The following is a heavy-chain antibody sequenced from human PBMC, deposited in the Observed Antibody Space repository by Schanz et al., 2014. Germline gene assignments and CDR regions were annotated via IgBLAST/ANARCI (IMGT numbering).Heavy chain of an antibody. J-gene: IGHJ4*02. CDR2: IWYDGSKT. CDR1: GFSFDNYG. Sequence: QVQLVESGGGVVQPGGSLRLSCAASGFSFDNYGMHWVRQAPGKGLEWVGVIWYDGSKTYYADSVRGRFTISRDNAKNSLYLQMNSLRDEDTALYYCARDVLGMQGYYFDYWGQGTLVTVSS. V-gene: IGHV3-33*01. CDR3: ARDVLGMQGYYFDY. D-gene: IGHD2-8*01.